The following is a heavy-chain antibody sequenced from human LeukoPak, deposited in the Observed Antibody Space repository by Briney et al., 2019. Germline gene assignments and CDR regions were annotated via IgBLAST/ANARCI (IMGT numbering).Heavy chain of an antibody. Sequence: ASVKVSCKASGGTFSSYAISWVRQAPGQVLEWMGRIIPILGIANYAQKLQGRVTITADKSTSTAYMELSSLRSEDTAVYYCAGTPNFDWLLTHDYWGQGTLVTVSS. D-gene: IGHD3-9*01. CDR1: GGTFSSYA. V-gene: IGHV1-69*04. CDR2: IIPILGIA. J-gene: IGHJ4*02. CDR3: AGTPNFDWLLTHDY.